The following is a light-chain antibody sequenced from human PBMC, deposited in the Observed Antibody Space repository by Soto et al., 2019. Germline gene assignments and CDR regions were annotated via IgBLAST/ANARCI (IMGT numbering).Light chain of an antibody. V-gene: IGKV1-5*03. J-gene: IGKJ1*01. Sequence: DIQMSQSPSTLSAYVGDRVTITCRASQSISSWLAWYQQKPGKAPKLLIYKASSLESGVPSRFSGSGSGTEFTLTINSLQPDDFATYYCQQYNSYWTFGQGTKVDI. CDR1: QSISSW. CDR2: KAS. CDR3: QQYNSYWT.